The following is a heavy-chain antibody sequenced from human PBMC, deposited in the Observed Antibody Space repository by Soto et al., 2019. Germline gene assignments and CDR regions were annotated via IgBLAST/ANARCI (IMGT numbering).Heavy chain of an antibody. Sequence: QVQLVESGGGVVQPGRSLRLSCAASGFTFSSYGMHWVRQAPGKGLEWVAVIWYDGSNKYYADSVKGRFTISRDNSKSTLYLQMNSLRADDTAVYYCARDDAAGTRNFDYWCQGTLVTVSS. CDR3: ARDDAAGTRNFDY. CDR1: GFTFSSYG. V-gene: IGHV3-33*01. J-gene: IGHJ4*02. CDR2: IWYDGSNK. D-gene: IGHD6-13*01.